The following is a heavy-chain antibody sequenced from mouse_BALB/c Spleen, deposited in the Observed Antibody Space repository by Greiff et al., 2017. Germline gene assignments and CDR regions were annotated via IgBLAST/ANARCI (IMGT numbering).Heavy chain of an antibody. V-gene: IGHV3-2*02. J-gene: IGHJ4*01. CDR1: GYSITSDYA. Sequence: VQLQQSGPGLVKPSQSLSLTCTVTGYSITSDYAWNWIRQFPGNKLEWMGYTSYSGSTSYNPSLKSRISITRDTSKNQFFLQLNSVTTEDTATYYCARSMIRAMDYWGQGTSVTVSS. CDR3: ARSMIRAMDY. D-gene: IGHD2-4*01. CDR2: TSYSGST.